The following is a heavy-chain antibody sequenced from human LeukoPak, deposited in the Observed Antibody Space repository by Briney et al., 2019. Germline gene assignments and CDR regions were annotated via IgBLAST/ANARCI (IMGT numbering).Heavy chain of an antibody. CDR1: GYTFTGYY. CDR2: INPNSGGT. J-gene: IGHJ4*02. V-gene: IGHV1-2*02. Sequence: GASVKVSCEASGYTFTGYYMHWVRQAPGQGLEWMGWINPNSGGTNYAQKFQGRVTMTRDTSISTAYMELSRLRSDDTAVYYCARAVGYSYGFDYWGQGTLVTVSS. D-gene: IGHD5-18*01. CDR3: ARAVGYSYGFDY.